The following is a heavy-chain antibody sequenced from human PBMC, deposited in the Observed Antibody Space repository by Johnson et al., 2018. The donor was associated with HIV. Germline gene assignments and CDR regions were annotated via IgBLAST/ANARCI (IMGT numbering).Heavy chain of an antibody. CDR1: GFTFSDYY. V-gene: IGHV3-66*01. Sequence: VQLVESGGGLVKPGGSLRLSCAASGFTFSDYYMSWVRQAPGKGLEWGSVIYSGGSTYYADSVKGRFTSSRDNSKNTLYLQMNSLRAEDTAVYYCAKDRHDYGDLDAFDIWGQGTMVTVSS. CDR2: IYSGGST. CDR3: AKDRHDYGDLDAFDI. J-gene: IGHJ3*02. D-gene: IGHD4-17*01.